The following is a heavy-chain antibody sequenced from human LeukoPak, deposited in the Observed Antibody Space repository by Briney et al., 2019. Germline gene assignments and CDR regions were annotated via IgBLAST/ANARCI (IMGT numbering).Heavy chain of an antibody. CDR1: GFTFSDYY. CDR3: AKGRRFLEWLFDY. V-gene: IGHV3-23*01. J-gene: IGHJ4*02. Sequence: GGSLRLSCAASGFTFSDYYMSWIRQAPGKGLEWVSAISGSGGSTYYADSVKGRFTISRDNSKNTLYLQMNSLRAEDTAVYYCAKGRRFLEWLFDYWGQGTLVTVSS. D-gene: IGHD3-3*01. CDR2: ISGSGGST.